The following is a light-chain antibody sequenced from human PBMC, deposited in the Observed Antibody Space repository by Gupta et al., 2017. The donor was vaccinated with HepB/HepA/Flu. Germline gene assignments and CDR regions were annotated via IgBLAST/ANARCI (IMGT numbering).Light chain of an antibody. V-gene: IGKV1-5*03. CDR3: HKYVDYPWT. J-gene: IGKJ1*01. CDR2: KAS. Sequence: DILMTQSPSTLSASVGDRVTITCRASQSISSWLAWYQQKLGKAPKLLIYKASNLESGVPSRFSGSESGTEFILSISSLQADDAGTYYCHKYVDYPWTFGQGTKVEIK. CDR1: QSISSW.